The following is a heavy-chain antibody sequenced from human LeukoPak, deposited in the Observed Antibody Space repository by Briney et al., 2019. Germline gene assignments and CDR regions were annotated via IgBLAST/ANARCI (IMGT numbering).Heavy chain of an antibody. Sequence: GGSLRLSCVASGFTFSSYWMHWVRQAPEKGLVWVSRIDTDGSSTIYADSVKGRFTISRDNSKNTLYLQMNSLRAEDTAVYYCARGSDSGPLGFYYYYGMDVWGQGTTVTVSS. D-gene: IGHD3-10*01. J-gene: IGHJ6*02. CDR2: IDTDGSST. V-gene: IGHV3-74*01. CDR1: GFTFSSYW. CDR3: ARGSDSGPLGFYYYYGMDV.